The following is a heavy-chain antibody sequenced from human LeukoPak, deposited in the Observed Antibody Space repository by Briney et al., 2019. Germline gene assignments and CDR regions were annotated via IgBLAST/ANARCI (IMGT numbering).Heavy chain of an antibody. J-gene: IGHJ4*02. D-gene: IGHD3-10*01. CDR3: AKEEHYGSGSSSYFDY. V-gene: IGHV3-23*01. CDR2: ISAGGGIT. Sequence: GGSLRLSCAASGFTFSNYAISWVRQAPGKGLEWVSAISAGGGITYYAVYVRGRFTISRDKSKNTLYLQMNSLRAEDTALYYCAKEEHYGSGSSSYFDYWGQGTLVTVSS. CDR1: GFTFSNYA.